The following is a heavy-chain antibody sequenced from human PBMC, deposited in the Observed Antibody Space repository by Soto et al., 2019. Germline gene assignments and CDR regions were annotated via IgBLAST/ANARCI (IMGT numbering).Heavy chain of an antibody. D-gene: IGHD2-15*01. CDR3: ARDRDYSKPDY. V-gene: IGHV3-7*01. J-gene: IGHJ4*02. Sequence: GGSLTLSCAASGVTFSSYSMNWVRQTPGKGLGWVASIIKDGGVQKYAHSVKGRFTSHSANAKNPLFQQLNSLRADDTFVYYCARDRDYSKPDYWGQGTLVTVLL. CDR2: IIKDGGVQ. CDR1: GVTFSSYS.